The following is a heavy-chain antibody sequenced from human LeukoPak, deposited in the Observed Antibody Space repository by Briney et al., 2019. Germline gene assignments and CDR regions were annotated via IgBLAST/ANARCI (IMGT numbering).Heavy chain of an antibody. CDR3: ARSLVDRKVGATNFDY. V-gene: IGHV1-18*01. D-gene: IGHD1-26*01. Sequence: GASVKVSCKASGYTFTSYGISWVRQAPGQGLEWMGWISAYNGNTNYAQKLQGRVTMTTDTYTSTAYMELRSLRSDDTAVYYCARSLVDRKVGATNFDYWGQGTLVTVSS. CDR1: GYTFTSYG. CDR2: ISAYNGNT. J-gene: IGHJ4*02.